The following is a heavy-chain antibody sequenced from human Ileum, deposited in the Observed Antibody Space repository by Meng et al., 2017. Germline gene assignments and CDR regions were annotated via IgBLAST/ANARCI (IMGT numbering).Heavy chain of an antibody. CDR3: ARADYVRYFDL. CDR2: VYHSGST. J-gene: IGHJ2*01. Sequence: QMQLQESGRGLVKPSETWSLTCAVSGGSIASNNWWTWLRQPPGQGLEWIGEVYHSGSTHYNPSLQRRVTISIDNSKNRFSLSLNSVTAADTAIYYCARADYVRYFDLWGRGTLVTVSS. V-gene: IGHV4-4*02. D-gene: IGHD3-10*02. CDR1: GGSIASNNW.